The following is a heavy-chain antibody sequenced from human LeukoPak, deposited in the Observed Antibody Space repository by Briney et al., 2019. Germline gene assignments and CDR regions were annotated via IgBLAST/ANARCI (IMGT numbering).Heavy chain of an antibody. J-gene: IGHJ4*02. Sequence: SVKVSCKASGGTFSSYAISWVRQAPGQGLEWMGRIIPILGIANYAQKFQGRVTITADQSTSTAYMELSSLRSEDTAVYYCAREWVVNSSGVRGDYWGQGTLVTVSS. CDR1: GGTFSSYA. CDR2: IIPILGIA. D-gene: IGHD3-22*01. CDR3: AREWVVNSSGVRGDY. V-gene: IGHV1-69*04.